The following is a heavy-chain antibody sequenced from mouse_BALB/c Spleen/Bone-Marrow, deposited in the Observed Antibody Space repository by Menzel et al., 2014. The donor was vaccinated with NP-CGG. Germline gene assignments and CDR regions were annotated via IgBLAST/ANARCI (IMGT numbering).Heavy chain of an antibody. J-gene: IGHJ2*01. D-gene: IGHD2-4*01. CDR1: GFTFTDYF. CDR2: IRNKANGYTK. V-gene: IGHV7-3*02. CDR3: ARGYYDDS. Sequence: EVQVVESGGGLVQPGGSLRLSCATSGFTFTDYFLTWVRQPPGKALEWLGFIRNKANGYTKEYSASVKGRFTISRNNSQSILCLQMNTLRAEDSATYYCARGYYDDSWGQGTTLTVSS.